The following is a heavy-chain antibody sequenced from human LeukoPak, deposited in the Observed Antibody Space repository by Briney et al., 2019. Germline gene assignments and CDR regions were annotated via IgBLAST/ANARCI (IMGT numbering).Heavy chain of an antibody. CDR1: GGSISSYY. J-gene: IGHJ4*02. Sequence: KASETLSLTCTVSGGSISSYYWSWIRQPAGKGLEWIGRIYTSGSTNYNPSLKSRVTMSVDTSKNQFSLKLSSVTAADTAVYYCARQNPYDILTGYSDYWGQGTLVTVSS. CDR2: IYTSGST. CDR3: ARQNPYDILTGYSDY. D-gene: IGHD3-9*01. V-gene: IGHV4-4*07.